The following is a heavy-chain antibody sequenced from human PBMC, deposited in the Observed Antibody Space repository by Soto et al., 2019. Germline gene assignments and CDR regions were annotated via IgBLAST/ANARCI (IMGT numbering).Heavy chain of an antibody. V-gene: IGHV3-23*01. Sequence: VQLLESGGGLVQPGGSLRLSCAASGFTFSSYAMSWVRQAPGKGLEWVSAISGSGGSNYYADSVKGRFTISRDNSKNTRYLQMNSLRAEDTAVYYCAKVHVFWSAAGYYMDVWGKGTTVTVSS. CDR2: ISGSGGSN. D-gene: IGHD3-3*01. CDR3: AKVHVFWSAAGYYMDV. CDR1: GFTFSSYA. J-gene: IGHJ6*03.